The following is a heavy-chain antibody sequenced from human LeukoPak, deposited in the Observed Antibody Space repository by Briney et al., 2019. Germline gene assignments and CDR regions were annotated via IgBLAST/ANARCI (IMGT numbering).Heavy chain of an antibody. CDR2: IYTSGST. Sequence: PSETLSLTCTVSGGSISSYYWSWIRQPAGKGLEWIGRIYTSGSTNYNPSLKSRVTMSVDTSKNQFSLRLSSVTAADTAVYYCARDQVAVAGTMGFDYWGQGTLVTVSS. J-gene: IGHJ4*02. CDR1: GGSISSYY. CDR3: ARDQVAVAGTMGFDY. D-gene: IGHD6-19*01. V-gene: IGHV4-4*07.